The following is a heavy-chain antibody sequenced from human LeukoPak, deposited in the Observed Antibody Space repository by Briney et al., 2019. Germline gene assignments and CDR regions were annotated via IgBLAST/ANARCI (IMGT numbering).Heavy chain of an antibody. D-gene: IGHD6-13*01. CDR3: ARLSSSWFFDY. Sequence: SETLSLTCTVSGGSISSYYWSWIRQPPGKGLEWIGYIYYSGSTNYNPSLKSRVTISVDTSKNQFSLKLSSVTAADTAVYYCARLSSSWFFDYWGQGTLVTVSS. V-gene: IGHV4-59*01. J-gene: IGHJ4*02. CDR2: IYYSGST. CDR1: GGSISSYY.